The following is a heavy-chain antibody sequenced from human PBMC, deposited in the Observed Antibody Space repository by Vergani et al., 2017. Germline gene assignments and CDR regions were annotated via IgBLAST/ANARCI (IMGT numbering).Heavy chain of an antibody. J-gene: IGHJ4*02. Sequence: QVQVVQPGAEVKKSGASVKVSCKTFGYTSSNYYMHWLRQAPGQGLEWMGIINPSGGHTNYAQKFQGRVTMTRDTSTSTVYMELSSLRSEDTAMYYCARGDYGILTGYRYWGQGTLVTVSA. CDR1: GYTSSNYY. CDR2: INPSGGHT. D-gene: IGHD3-9*01. V-gene: IGHV1-46*03. CDR3: ARGDYGILTGYRY.